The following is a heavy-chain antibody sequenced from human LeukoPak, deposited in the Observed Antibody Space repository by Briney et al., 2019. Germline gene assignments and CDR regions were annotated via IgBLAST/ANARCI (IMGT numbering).Heavy chain of an antibody. CDR1: GGSFSGYY. D-gene: IGHD3-22*01. Sequence: PSETLSLTCAVYGGSFSGYYWSWIRQPPGKGLEWIGEINHSGSTNYNPSLKSRVTISVDTSKSQFSLKLSSVTAADTAVYYCARGNYYDSSGTLDYWGQGTLVTVSS. J-gene: IGHJ4*02. V-gene: IGHV4-34*01. CDR3: ARGNYYDSSGTLDY. CDR2: INHSGST.